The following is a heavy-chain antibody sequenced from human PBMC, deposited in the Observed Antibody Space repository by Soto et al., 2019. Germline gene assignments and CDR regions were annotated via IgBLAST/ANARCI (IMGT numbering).Heavy chain of an antibody. CDR2: INHSGST. D-gene: IGHD6-13*01. J-gene: IGHJ4*02. V-gene: IGHV4-34*01. Sequence: SETLSLTCAVYGGSFSGYYWSWIRQPPGKGLEWIGEINHSGSTNYNPSLKSRVTISVDTSKNQFSLKLSSVTAADTAVYYCARGSESSSWYVFYWGQGTLVTVSS. CDR1: GGSFSGYY. CDR3: ARGSESSSWYVFY.